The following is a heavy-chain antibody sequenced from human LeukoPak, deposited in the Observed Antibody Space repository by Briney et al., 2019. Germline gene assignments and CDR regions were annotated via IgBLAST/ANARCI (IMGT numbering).Heavy chain of an antibody. D-gene: IGHD3-10*01. Sequence: SETLSLTCTVSGGSISSGSYYWSWIRQPAGKGLELIGRIYTSGSTNYNPFLKSRVTISVDTSKNQFSLKLSSVTAADTAVYYCARLWELYGNNWFDPWGQGTLVTVSS. CDR3: ARLWELYGNNWFDP. J-gene: IGHJ5*02. CDR1: GGSISSGSYY. V-gene: IGHV4-61*02. CDR2: IYTSGST.